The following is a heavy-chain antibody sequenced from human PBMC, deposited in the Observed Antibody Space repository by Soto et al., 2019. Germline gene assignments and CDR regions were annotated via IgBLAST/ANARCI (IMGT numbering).Heavy chain of an antibody. J-gene: IGHJ6*02. V-gene: IGHV3-64D*06. CDR1: GFTFSSYA. Sequence: PGGSLRLSXSASGFTFSSYAMHWVRQAPGKGLEYVSAISSNGGSTYYADSVKGRFTISRDNSKNTLYLQMSSLRAEDTAVYYCLVCSGGSCPEYGMDVWGQGTTVTVSS. CDR3: LVCSGGSCPEYGMDV. D-gene: IGHD2-15*01. CDR2: ISSNGGST.